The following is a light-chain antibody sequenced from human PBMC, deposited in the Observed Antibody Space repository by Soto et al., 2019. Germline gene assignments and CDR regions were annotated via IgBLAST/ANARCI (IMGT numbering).Light chain of an antibody. J-gene: IGKJ4*01. CDR2: GAS. Sequence: DIQMTQSPSFVSASVGDRVTITCRASQGISGWLAWYQQEPGKAPKLLIYGASSLQSGVPARFSGSGSGTDFTLTISSLQTEDFATYYCQQANSFPQTFGGGTKVESK. CDR1: QGISGW. V-gene: IGKV1-12*01. CDR3: QQANSFPQT.